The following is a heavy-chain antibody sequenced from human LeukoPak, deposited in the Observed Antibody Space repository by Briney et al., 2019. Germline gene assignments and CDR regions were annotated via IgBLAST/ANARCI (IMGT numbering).Heavy chain of an antibody. CDR2: IYYSGST. J-gene: IGHJ4*02. D-gene: IGHD6-13*01. V-gene: IGHV4-59*08. Sequence: SETLSLTCTVSGGSISSYYWSWIRQPPGKGLEWIGYIYYSGSTNYNPSLKSRVTISVDTSKNQFSLKLSSVTAADTAVYYCARRRDSWSFDYWGQGTLVTVSS. CDR3: ARRRDSWSFDY. CDR1: GGSISSYY.